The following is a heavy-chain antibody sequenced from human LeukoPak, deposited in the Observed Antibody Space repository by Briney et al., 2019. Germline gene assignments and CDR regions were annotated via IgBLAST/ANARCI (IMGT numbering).Heavy chain of an antibody. CDR3: ARGTTVTLSAFDI. J-gene: IGHJ3*02. Sequence: ASVKVSCMASGYTFTSYCMHWVRQAPGQGLEWMGIINPSGGSTSYAQKFQGRVTMTRDTSTSTVYMELSSLRSEDTAVYYCARGTTVTLSAFDIWGQGTMVTVSS. CDR1: GYTFTSYC. D-gene: IGHD4-17*01. CDR2: INPSGGST. V-gene: IGHV1-46*01.